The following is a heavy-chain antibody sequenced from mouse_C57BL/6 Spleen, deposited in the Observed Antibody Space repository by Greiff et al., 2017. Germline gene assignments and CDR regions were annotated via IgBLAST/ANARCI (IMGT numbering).Heavy chain of an antibody. CDR1: GYTFTSYW. CDR2: IDPSDSYT. J-gene: IGHJ2*01. V-gene: IGHV1-69*01. CDR3: ARPRSGYKYYFDY. Sequence: QVQLQQPGAELVMPGASVKLSCKASGYTFTSYWMHWVKQRPGQGLEWIGEIDPSDSYTNYNQKFKGKSTLTVDKSSSTAYMQLSSLTSEDSAVYYCARPRSGYKYYFDYWGQGTTLTVSS. D-gene: IGHD3-2*02.